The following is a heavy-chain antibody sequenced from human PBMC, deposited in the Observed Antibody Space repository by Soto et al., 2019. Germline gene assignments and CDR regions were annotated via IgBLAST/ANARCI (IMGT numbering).Heavy chain of an antibody. CDR3: ASRDPGTSVDY. Sequence: SSETLSLTCAVSGGSFTSNNWWTWVRQPPGQGLEWIGEIYRTGSTHYNPSLKSRVTISLGKSENQFSLKVTSLTAADTAVYYCASRDPGTSVDYWGQGTLVTVFS. J-gene: IGHJ4*02. V-gene: IGHV4-4*02. D-gene: IGHD1-7*01. CDR1: GGSFTSNNW. CDR2: IYRTGST.